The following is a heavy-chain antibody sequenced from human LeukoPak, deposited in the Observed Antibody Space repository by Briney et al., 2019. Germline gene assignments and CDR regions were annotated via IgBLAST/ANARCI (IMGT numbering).Heavy chain of an antibody. CDR1: GYTFTSYD. CDR3: AREDSSGWYYFDY. J-gene: IGHJ4*02. CDR2: MNPNSGNT. Sequence: ASVKVSCKASGYTFTSYDINWVRQATGQGLEWMGWMNPNSGNTGYAQKFQGRVTMTTDTSTSTAYMELRSLRSDDTAVYYCAREDSSGWYYFDYWGQGTLVTVSS. D-gene: IGHD6-19*01. V-gene: IGHV1-8*01.